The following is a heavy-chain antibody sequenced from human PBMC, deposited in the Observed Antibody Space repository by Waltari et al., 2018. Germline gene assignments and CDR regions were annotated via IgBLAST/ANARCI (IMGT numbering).Heavy chain of an antibody. D-gene: IGHD6-13*01. CDR2: ITQEGSER. J-gene: IGHJ4*02. CDR3: TRGGDDSSWYWRN. CDR1: GFTFSNHW. V-gene: IGHV3-7*01. Sequence: EVQLVESGGGLVQPGGSLRLSCAASGFTFSNHWRTWVRQAPGKGLEWVDNITQEGSERYSVESVKGRFTMSRDNAKNSLYLQLNSLRADDTAVYYCTRGGDDSSWYWRNWGQGTLVTVSS.